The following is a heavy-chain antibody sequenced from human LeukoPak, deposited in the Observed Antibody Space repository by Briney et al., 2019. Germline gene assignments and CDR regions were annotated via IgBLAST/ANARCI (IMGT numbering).Heavy chain of an antibody. CDR3: ARDCCGEWYYFDS. CDR1: GFTVSSNY. Sequence: GGSLRLSCAASGFTVSSNYMSWVRQAPGRGLEWVAIISHDGTNRYNADSVKGRFTISRDNSKNTLYLQMNSLRTEDTAVYYCARDCCGEWYYFDSWGQGTPVTVSS. D-gene: IGHD3-10*01. J-gene: IGHJ4*02. V-gene: IGHV3-30-3*01. CDR2: ISHDGTNR.